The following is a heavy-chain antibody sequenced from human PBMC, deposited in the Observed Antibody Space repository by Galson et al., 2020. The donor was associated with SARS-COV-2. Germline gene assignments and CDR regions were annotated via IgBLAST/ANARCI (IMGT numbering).Heavy chain of an antibody. J-gene: IGHJ2*01. Sequence: GGSLRLSCIASGFTFSNYWMNWVRQAPGKGLEWVAYIKHDGIVKDYADSVKGRFTISRDNAKNSVSLQMSSLRDEDTAVYYCTKIQVPGCFDRWCRGTLVTFSS. V-gene: IGHV3-7*01. D-gene: IGHD6-19*01. CDR3: TKIQVPGCFDR. CDR2: IKHDGIVK. CDR1: GFTFSNYW.